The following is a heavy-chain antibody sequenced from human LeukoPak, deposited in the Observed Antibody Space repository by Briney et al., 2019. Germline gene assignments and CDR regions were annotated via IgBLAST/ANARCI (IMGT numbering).Heavy chain of an antibody. V-gene: IGHV1-46*01. CDR1: GYTFTSYY. Sequence: ASVKVSCKASGYTFTSYYMHWVRQAPGQGLEWMGIINPSGGSTSYAQKFQGRVTMTRDTSISTAYMDLSRLRSDDTAVYYCARETTYSSSLGYWGQGTLVTVSS. J-gene: IGHJ4*02. CDR2: INPSGGST. CDR3: ARETTYSSSLGY. D-gene: IGHD6-13*01.